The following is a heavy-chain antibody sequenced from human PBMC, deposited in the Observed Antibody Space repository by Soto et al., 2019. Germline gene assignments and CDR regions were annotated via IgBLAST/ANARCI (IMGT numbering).Heavy chain of an antibody. Sequence: QLQLQESGPGLVKPSETLSLTCSVSGDSINSDNYYWGWIRQPPGKGLEWIGSIYYRGNTYYNPSLKTRVTITLEKSKSQFSQKVSSVTAADSAVYFCARLEGLATISYYFDYWGQGTLVTVSS. V-gene: IGHV4-39*01. J-gene: IGHJ4*02. CDR1: GDSINSDNYY. CDR3: ARLEGLATISYYFDY. CDR2: IYYRGNT. D-gene: IGHD3-9*01.